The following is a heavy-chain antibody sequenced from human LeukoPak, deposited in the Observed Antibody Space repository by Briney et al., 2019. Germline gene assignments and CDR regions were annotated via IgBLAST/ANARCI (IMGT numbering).Heavy chain of an antibody. J-gene: IGHJ5*02. CDR1: GGTFSSYA. D-gene: IGHD2-2*01. V-gene: IGHV1-69*05. CDR3: ARDGDCSSTSCYARWFDP. CDR2: IIPIFGTA. Sequence: SVKDSCKASGGTFSSYAISWVRQAPGQGLEWMGGIIPIFGTANYAQKLQGRVTITTDESTSTAYMELSSLRSEDTAVYYCARDGDCSSTSCYARWFDPWGQGALVTVSS.